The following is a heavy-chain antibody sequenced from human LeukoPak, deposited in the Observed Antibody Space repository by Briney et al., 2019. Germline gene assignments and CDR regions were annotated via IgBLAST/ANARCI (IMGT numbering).Heavy chain of an antibody. V-gene: IGHV1-24*01. Sequence: ASVKVSCKVSGYTLTELSMHWVRQAPGKGLEWMGGFDPEEGETIYAQKFQGRVTMTEDTSTDTDYMELSSLRSEDTAVYYCATGTYYDFWSGYSTPLYFDYWGQGTLVTVSS. CDR2: FDPEEGET. J-gene: IGHJ4*02. CDR1: GYTLTELS. D-gene: IGHD3-3*01. CDR3: ATGTYYDFWSGYSTPLYFDY.